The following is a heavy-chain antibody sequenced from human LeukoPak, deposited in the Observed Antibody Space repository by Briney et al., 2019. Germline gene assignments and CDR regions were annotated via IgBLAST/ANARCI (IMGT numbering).Heavy chain of an antibody. D-gene: IGHD3-10*01. J-gene: IGHJ4*02. CDR3: AKRGIMIRGVIIIGFHKEAYYFDC. Sequence: GGSLRLSCGGSGFTFSSYTMNWVRQAPGKGLEWVASISSSATYIYYADSVRGRFTISRDDAKKSVFLHMNSLRAEDTAVYYCAKRGIMIRGVIIIGFHKEAYYFDCWGQGTLVTVSS. CDR1: GFTFSSYT. CDR2: ISSSATYI. V-gene: IGHV3-21*04.